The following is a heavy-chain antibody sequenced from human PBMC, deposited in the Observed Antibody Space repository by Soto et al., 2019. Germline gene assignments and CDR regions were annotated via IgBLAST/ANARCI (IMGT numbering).Heavy chain of an antibody. CDR2: IHYSGTT. CDR3: AKDLSESDDFGDDWAPFDY. Sequence: LSLTCTVSGGSMRNYFWTWIRQPPGKGLEWIGYIHYSGTTSFFPSYNPSLRSRVTISEDTSKNQFSLKLLSVTTADTAVYFCAKDLSESDDFGDDWAPFDYWGRGTQVTVSS. J-gene: IGHJ4*02. D-gene: IGHD4-17*01. V-gene: IGHV4-59*01. CDR1: GGSMRNYF.